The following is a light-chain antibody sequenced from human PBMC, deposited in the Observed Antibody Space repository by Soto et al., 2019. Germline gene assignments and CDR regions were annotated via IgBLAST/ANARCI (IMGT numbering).Light chain of an antibody. V-gene: IGKV1-33*01. CDR2: DAS. CDR1: QDISKY. J-gene: IGKJ2*01. CDR3: QQFDTLPPA. Sequence: DIQMTQSPSSLSASVGDRVTISCQASQDISKYLNWYQQHPGKAPMLLIYDASSLDAGVPSRFSGSGSGTDFTFTIDSLQPEDIATYFCQQFDTLPPAFGQGTKLEIK.